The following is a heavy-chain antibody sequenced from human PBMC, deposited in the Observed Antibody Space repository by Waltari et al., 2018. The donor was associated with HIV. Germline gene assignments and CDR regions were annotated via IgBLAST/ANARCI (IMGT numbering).Heavy chain of an antibody. CDR2: PYYLGIP. CDR1: HDSVTNNSYY. J-gene: IGHJ5*02. Sequence: QVQLQESGPGLVKPSETLSLSCIVSHDSVTNNSYYWAWIRHSPGTRLAWIGSPYYLGIPDASATRRSRVDMSLDTSRNRFSLNLTSVSVADTAFFYCARSPFTNVASVRRLGWLDPWGQGKLVTVAS. V-gene: IGHV4-39*01. D-gene: IGHD3-16*01. CDR3: ARSPFTNVASVRRLGWLDP.